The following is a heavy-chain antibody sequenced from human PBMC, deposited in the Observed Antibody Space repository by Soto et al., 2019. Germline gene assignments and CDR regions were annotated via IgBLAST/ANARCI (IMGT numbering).Heavy chain of an antibody. CDR1: GYTFTNFG. J-gene: IGHJ4*02. D-gene: IGHD3-16*01. CDR2: ISAYNGNT. V-gene: IGHV1-18*01. CDR3: ARGGTPIDY. Sequence: QVQLVQSGAEVKKPGASVKVSCKTSGYTFTNFGLSGVRQAPGQGLEWMGWISAYNGNTNYAQNFQGRVTMTTDTSASTAYMELRSLRSVDTAVYYCARGGTPIDYWVQGTLVTVSS.